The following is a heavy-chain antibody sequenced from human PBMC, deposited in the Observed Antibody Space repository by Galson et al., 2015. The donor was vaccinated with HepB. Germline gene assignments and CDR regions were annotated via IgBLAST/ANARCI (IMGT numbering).Heavy chain of an antibody. CDR1: GFSLSTSRVG. CDR3: VVMGAPTESDYYSYMDV. CDR2: IYWDDDK. J-gene: IGHJ6*03. V-gene: IGHV2-5*02. D-gene: IGHD1-26*01. Sequence: PALVKPTQTLTLTCTFSGFSLSTSRVGLGWIRQPPGKALEWLAFIYWDDDKRYSPSLKNRLTITKDTSKNQVVLTMTNMDPVDTATYYCVVMGAPTESDYYSYMDVWGKGTTVTVSS.